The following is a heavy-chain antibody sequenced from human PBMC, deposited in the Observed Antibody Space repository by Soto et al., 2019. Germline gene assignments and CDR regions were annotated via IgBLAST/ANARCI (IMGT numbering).Heavy chain of an antibody. CDR3: ARDRPDISNPTDHPMFDY. D-gene: IGHD6-6*01. J-gene: IGHJ4*02. CDR2: INSDGSST. Sequence: QSGGSLRLSCSASGFIFSSHWMHWVRQSAEKGLVWVSRINSDGSSTAYADSVKGRFTISRDNAKNTLYLQMNSLRVEDTAVYYCARDRPDISNPTDHPMFDYWGQGTQVTVSS. V-gene: IGHV3-74*01. CDR1: GFIFSSHW.